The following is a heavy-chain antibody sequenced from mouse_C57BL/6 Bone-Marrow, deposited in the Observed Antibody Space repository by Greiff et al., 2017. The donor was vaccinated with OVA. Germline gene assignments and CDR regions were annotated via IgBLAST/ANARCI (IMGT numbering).Heavy chain of an antibody. V-gene: IGHV1-15*01. Sequence: VQLQQSGAELVRPGASVTLSCKASGYTFTDYEMHWVKQTPVHGLEWIGAIDPETGGTAYNQKFKGKAILTADKSSSTAYMELRSLTSEDSAVYYCTIVITTVVAPYWYFDVWGTGTTVTFSS. CDR2: IDPETGGT. J-gene: IGHJ1*03. CDR1: GYTFTDYE. D-gene: IGHD1-1*01. CDR3: TIVITTVVAPYWYFDV.